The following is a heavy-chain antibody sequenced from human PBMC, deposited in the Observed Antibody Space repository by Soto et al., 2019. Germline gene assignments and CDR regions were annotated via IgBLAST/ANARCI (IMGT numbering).Heavy chain of an antibody. CDR2: ISSRSGVI. D-gene: IGHD6-19*01. Sequence: EVQLVESGGGLIQPGGSLRLSCAASGLTFSSYTMTWVRQAPGKGREWISYISSRSGVIYYADSVKGRFTISRDNTKNSLYLQMNSLRAEDTAVYYCATSVGNSDGYSKFEYWGQGTLVSVSS. V-gene: IGHV3-48*04. CDR3: ATSVGNSDGYSKFEY. J-gene: IGHJ4*02. CDR1: GLTFSSYT.